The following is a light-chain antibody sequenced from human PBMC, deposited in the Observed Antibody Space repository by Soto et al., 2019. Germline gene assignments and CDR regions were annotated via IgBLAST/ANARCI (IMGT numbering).Light chain of an antibody. J-gene: IGLJ1*01. Sequence: QSVLTQPRSVSGSPGQSVTISCTGTSSDVAAYDYVTWYQQHPGKALKLMIYDVTKRPSGVPDRFSGSRSGNTASLTISGLQAEDEADYYCCSYAGSYSFYVFGSGTKV. CDR3: CSYAGSYSFYV. V-gene: IGLV2-11*01. CDR1: SSDVAAYDY. CDR2: DVT.